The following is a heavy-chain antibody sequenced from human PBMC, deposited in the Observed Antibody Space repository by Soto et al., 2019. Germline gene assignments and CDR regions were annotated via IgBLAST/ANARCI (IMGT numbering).Heavy chain of an antibody. J-gene: IGHJ4*02. CDR3: ARDRSSHDY. V-gene: IGHV3-33*01. Sequence: QVQLVESGGGVVQPGRSLRLSCAASGFTFSSYGMHWVRQAPGKGLEWVAVIWNDGSNKYYADSVKGRFTISRDNSKNTLYLQMNSLRAEDTAVYYCARDRSSHDYWGQGTLVTVSS. CDR1: GFTFSSYG. CDR2: IWNDGSNK.